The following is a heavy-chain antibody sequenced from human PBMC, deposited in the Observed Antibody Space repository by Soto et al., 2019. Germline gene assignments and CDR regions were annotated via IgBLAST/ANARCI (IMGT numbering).Heavy chain of an antibody. J-gene: IGHJ6*02. V-gene: IGHV4-31*03. D-gene: IGHD3-9*01. CDR2: IYCSGST. CDR1: GGSISSGGYY. CDR3: ATTTDDNYYYYGMDV. Sequence: QVQLQESGPGLVKPSQTLSLTCTVSGGSISSGGYYWSWLRPPPGQGLEWIGYIYCSGSTYYTPSLKSRVTISVDTSKNQFSLKLSSVTAADTAVYYCATTTDDNYYYYGMDVWGQGTTVTVSS.